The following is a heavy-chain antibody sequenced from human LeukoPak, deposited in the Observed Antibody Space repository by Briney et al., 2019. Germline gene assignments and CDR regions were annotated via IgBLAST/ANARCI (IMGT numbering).Heavy chain of an antibody. CDR2: IYSSGST. Sequence: SETLSLTCTVSGGSICRYYWSWIRQPPGKGLEWIGYIYSSGSTNYNPSLKSRLTISVDAPKNQFALKLTSVTAANTAVYYCARVPRSYYYYYYMDVWGKGTTVTVSS. J-gene: IGHJ6*03. CDR1: GGSICRYY. V-gene: IGHV4-59*01. CDR3: ARVPRSYYYYYYMDV.